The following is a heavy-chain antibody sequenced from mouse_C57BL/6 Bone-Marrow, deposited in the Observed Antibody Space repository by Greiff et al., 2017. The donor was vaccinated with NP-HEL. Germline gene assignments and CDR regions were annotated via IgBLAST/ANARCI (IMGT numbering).Heavy chain of an antibody. V-gene: IGHV5-4*01. CDR2: ISDGGSYT. J-gene: IGHJ1*03. Sequence: EVQLVESGGGLVKPGGSLKLSCAASGFTFSSYAMSWVRQTPEKRLEWVATISDGGSYTYYPDNVKGRFTISRDNAKNNLYLQMSHLKSEDTAMYYGAGDRELFYWYFDVWGTGTTVTVSS. CDR1: GFTFSSYA. D-gene: IGHD3-3*01. CDR3: AGDRELFYWYFDV.